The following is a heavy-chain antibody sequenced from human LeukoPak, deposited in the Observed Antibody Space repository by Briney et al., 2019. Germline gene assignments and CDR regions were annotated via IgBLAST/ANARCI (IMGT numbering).Heavy chain of an antibody. J-gene: IGHJ4*02. CDR2: IYTSGST. CDR1: GGSISSYY. Sequence: SETLSLTCTVSGGSISSYYWSWIRQPAGKGLEWIGRIYTSGSTNYNPSLKSRVTMSVDTSKNQFSLKLSSVTAADTAVYYCARGGSVAGPFDFDYWGQGTLVTVSS. D-gene: IGHD6-19*01. CDR3: ARGGSVAGPFDFDY. V-gene: IGHV4-4*07.